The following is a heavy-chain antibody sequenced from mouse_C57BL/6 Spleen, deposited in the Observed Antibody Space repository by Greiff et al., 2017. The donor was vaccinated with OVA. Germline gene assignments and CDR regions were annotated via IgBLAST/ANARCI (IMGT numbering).Heavy chain of an antibody. J-gene: IGHJ4*01. CDR3: ARSRGYDGDAMDY. CDR1: GYTFTDYN. CDR2: INPNNGGT. V-gene: IGHV1-18*01. D-gene: IGHD3-1*01. Sequence: EVQLQQSGPELVKPGASVKIPCKASGYTFTDYNMDWVKQSHGKSLEWIGDINPNNGGTIYNQKFKGKATLTVDKSSSTAYMELRSLTSEDTAVYYCARSRGYDGDAMDYWGQGTSVTVSS.